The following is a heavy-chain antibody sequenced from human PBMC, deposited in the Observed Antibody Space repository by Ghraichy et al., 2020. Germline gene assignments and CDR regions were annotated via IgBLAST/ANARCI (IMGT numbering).Heavy chain of an antibody. D-gene: IGHD1-1*01. CDR1: GFIFSDSA. CDR2: IRNKANNYAT. Sequence: ETLSLTCAASGFIFSDSAMHWVRQASGKGLEWVGRIRNKANNYATAYAASVKGRYTISRDDSKKTAYLQMNSLKTEDTAVYYCMRSLEPYYFDAWGQGTLVTVSS. J-gene: IGHJ4*02. V-gene: IGHV3-73*01. CDR3: MRSLEPYYFDA.